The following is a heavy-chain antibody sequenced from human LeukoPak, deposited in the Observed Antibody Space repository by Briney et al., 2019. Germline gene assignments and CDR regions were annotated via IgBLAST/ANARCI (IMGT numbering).Heavy chain of an antibody. V-gene: IGHV3-23*01. Sequence: GGSLRLSCAASGFTFSSYAMSWVRQAPGKGLEWVSAISGSGGSTYYADSVKGRFTISRDNSKNTLYLQMNSLRAEDTAVYYCAKDPIASNLYNWFDPWGQGTLVTVSS. J-gene: IGHJ5*02. CDR1: GFTFSSYA. D-gene: IGHD6-13*01. CDR2: ISGSGGST. CDR3: AKDPIASNLYNWFDP.